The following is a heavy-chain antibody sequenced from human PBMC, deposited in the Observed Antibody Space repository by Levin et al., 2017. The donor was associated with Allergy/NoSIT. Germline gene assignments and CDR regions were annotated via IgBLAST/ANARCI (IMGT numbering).Heavy chain of an antibody. Sequence: SETLSLTCTVSGGSISSSSYYWGWIRQPPGKGLEWIGSIYYSGSTYYNPSLKSRVTISVDTSKNQFSLKLSSVTAADTAVYYCARLEVYSSGWLEYYYYYYMDVWGKGTTVTVSS. V-gene: IGHV4-39*01. D-gene: IGHD6-19*01. J-gene: IGHJ6*03. CDR3: ARLEVYSSGWLEYYYYYYMDV. CDR2: IYYSGST. CDR1: GGSISSSSYY.